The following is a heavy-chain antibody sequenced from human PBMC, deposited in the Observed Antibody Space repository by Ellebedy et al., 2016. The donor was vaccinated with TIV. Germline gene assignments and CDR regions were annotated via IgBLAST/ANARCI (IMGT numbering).Heavy chain of an antibody. V-gene: IGHV4/OR15-8*02. Sequence: SETLSLXCVVSGASFINDDWWTWVRQPPGKGLEWIGEIYHSGYTHYNPSLESRFTMSLDTSENQFSLKLNSVTAADTAVYFCARGFPAAWELAGAWGQGTLVTVSA. CDR1: GASFINDDW. CDR3: ARGFPAAWELAGA. CDR2: IYHSGYT. J-gene: IGHJ4*02. D-gene: IGHD6-19*01.